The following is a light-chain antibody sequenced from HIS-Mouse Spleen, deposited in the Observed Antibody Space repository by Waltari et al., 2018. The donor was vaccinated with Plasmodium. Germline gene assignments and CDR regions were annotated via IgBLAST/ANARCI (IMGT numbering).Light chain of an antibody. V-gene: IGKV3-15*01. CDR2: GAS. CDR3: QQYNNWSFT. CDR1: PSVSSH. J-gene: IGKJ3*01. Sequence: EIVMTQSPATLSVSPGERATLSCRASPSVSSHLAWYQRKPGQAPRLLIYGASTRATGIPARFSGSGSGTEFTLTISSLQSEDFAVYYCQQYNNWSFTFGPGTKVDIK.